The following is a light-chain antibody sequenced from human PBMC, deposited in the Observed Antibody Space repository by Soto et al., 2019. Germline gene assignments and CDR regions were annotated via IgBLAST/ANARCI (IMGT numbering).Light chain of an antibody. CDR2: GVP. Sequence: EIVLTQSPGTLSLSPGERATLSCRASQSVSSSYLAWYQHKPGQAPRLLIYGVPTRATGIPDRFSGSGSGTDFTLTISRLEPEDFAVYYCQQYGTSPPMYTFGQGTKVEIK. V-gene: IGKV3-20*01. J-gene: IGKJ2*01. CDR1: QSVSSSY. CDR3: QQYGTSPPMYT.